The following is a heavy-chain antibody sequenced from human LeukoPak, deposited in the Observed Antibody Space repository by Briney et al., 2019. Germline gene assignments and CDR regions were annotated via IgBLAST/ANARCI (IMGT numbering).Heavy chain of an antibody. CDR2: MNPNNSDI. CDR3: VRVPPGTTIYAY. CDR1: GYTFTSYH. J-gene: IGHJ4*02. D-gene: IGHD1-14*01. Sequence: ASVKVSCKASGYTFTSYHINWVRQATGQGLEWVGWMNPNNSDIGYAQKFQGRVTMTRNTSIGTAYMELSSLRSEDTAINYCVRVPPGTTIYAYWGQGTLVTVSS. V-gene: IGHV1-8*01.